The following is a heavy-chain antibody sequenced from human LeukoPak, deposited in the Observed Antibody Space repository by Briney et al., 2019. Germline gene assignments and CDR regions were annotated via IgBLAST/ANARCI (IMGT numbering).Heavy chain of an antibody. J-gene: IGHJ4*02. V-gene: IGHV3-23*01. CDR2: VTYSGGNT. CDR3: AKAREDTHYYGSSGYYFATPLDY. Sequence: GGSLRLSCAASGFTFTSYGMSWFRQAPGKGLEWVSSVTYSGGNTYYTDSVKGRFTIFRDNSKNTLYLQMNSLRAEDTALYFCAKAREDTHYYGSSGYYFATPLDYWGQGSLVTVSS. CDR1: GFTFTSYG. D-gene: IGHD3-22*01.